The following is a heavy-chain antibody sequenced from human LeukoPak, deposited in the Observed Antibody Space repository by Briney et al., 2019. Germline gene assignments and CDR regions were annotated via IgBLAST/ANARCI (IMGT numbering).Heavy chain of an antibody. J-gene: IGHJ4*02. CDR1: GGTFSSYA. CDR2: ISAYNGNT. Sequence: ASVKVSCKASGGTFSSYAISWVRQAPGQGLEWMGWISAYNGNTNYAQKLQGRVTMTTDTSTSTAYMELRSLRSDDTAVYYCARDRLGRYYYDSSGYNDYWGQGTLVTVSS. CDR3: ARDRLGRYYYDSSGYNDY. D-gene: IGHD3-22*01. V-gene: IGHV1-18*01.